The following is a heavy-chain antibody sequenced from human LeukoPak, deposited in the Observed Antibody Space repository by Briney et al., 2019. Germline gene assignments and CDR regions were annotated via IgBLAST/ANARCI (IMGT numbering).Heavy chain of an antibody. CDR1: GGSISSGGYY. V-gene: IGHV4-31*03. CDR3: ARAALSLVWFDP. Sequence: SETLSLTCTVSGGSISSGGYYWSWIRQHPGKGLEWIGYIYYSGSTYYNPSLKSRVTISVDTSKTQFSLKLSSVPAADTAVYYCARAALSLVWFDPWGQGTLVTVSS. CDR2: IYYSGST. J-gene: IGHJ5*02. D-gene: IGHD2/OR15-2a*01.